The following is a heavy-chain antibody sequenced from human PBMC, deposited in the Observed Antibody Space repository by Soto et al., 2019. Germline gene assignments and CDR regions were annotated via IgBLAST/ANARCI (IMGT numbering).Heavy chain of an antibody. D-gene: IGHD1-26*01. V-gene: IGHV3-23*01. CDR1: GFTFSSYA. Sequence: EVQLLESGGGLVQPGGSLRLSCAASGFTFSSYAMSWVRQAPGKGLEWVSAISGSGGSTYYADSVKGRFTISRDNYKNTRYLQMNSLRAADTAVYYCAKGYVGENDLGGQGTLVTVSS. CDR2: ISGSGGST. J-gene: IGHJ5*02. CDR3: AKGYVGENDL.